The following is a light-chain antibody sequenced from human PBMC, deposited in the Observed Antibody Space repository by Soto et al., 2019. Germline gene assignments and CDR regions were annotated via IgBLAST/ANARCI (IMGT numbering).Light chain of an antibody. CDR1: QSVSNS. J-gene: IGKJ5*01. CDR3: QQRSDWPLIT. Sequence: EIVLTQSPATLSLSLGERATLPCRASQSVSNSLAWYQQKPGQAPRLLVYDAGNRATGIPARFSGSGSSTDFTLTISSLEPEDFALYYCQQRSDWPLITFGQGTRLEIK. CDR2: DAG. V-gene: IGKV3-11*01.